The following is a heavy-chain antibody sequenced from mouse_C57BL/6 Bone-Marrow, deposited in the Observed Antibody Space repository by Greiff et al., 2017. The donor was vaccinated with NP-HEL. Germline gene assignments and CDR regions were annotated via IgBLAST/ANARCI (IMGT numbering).Heavy chain of an antibody. CDR1: GYAFSSYW. Sequence: QVQLQQSGAELVKPGASVKISCKASGYAFSSYWMNWVKQRPGKGLEWIGQIYPGDGDTNYNGKFKGKATLTADKSSSTAYMQLSSLTSEDSAVYFCARSNYSNYRFAYWGQGTLVTVSA. CDR2: IYPGDGDT. CDR3: ARSNYSNYRFAY. J-gene: IGHJ3*01. D-gene: IGHD2-5*01. V-gene: IGHV1-80*01.